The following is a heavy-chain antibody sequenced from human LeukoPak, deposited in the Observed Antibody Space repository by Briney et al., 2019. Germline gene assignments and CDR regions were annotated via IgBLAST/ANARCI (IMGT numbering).Heavy chain of an antibody. CDR2: IYYSGST. CDR1: GGSISSSSYY. D-gene: IGHD2-2*01. CDR3: ARAHPLPYCSSTSCLTPPFDY. V-gene: IGHV4-61*01. Sequence: PSETLSLTCTVSGGSISSSSYYWSWIRQPPGKGLEWIGYIYYSGSTNYNPSLKSRVTISVDTSKNQFSLKLSSVTAADTAVYYCARAHPLPYCSSTSCLTPPFDYWGQGTLVTVSS. J-gene: IGHJ4*02.